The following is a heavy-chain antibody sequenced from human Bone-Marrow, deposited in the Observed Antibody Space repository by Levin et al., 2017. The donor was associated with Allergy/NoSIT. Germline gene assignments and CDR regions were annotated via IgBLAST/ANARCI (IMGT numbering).Heavy chain of an antibody. CDR2: IHSRGVT. CDR1: GGSIGTYY. D-gene: IGHD6-6*01. V-gene: IGHV4-59*01. CDR3: ARADSTASAFNN. Sequence: GSLRLSCTVSGGSIGTYYWNWIRQSPETGLEWLGYIHSRGVTNYNPSLKSRVTMSLDTSTNQLSLRLTSVTAADTAVYFCARADSTASAFNNWGQGILVAVSS. J-gene: IGHJ4*02.